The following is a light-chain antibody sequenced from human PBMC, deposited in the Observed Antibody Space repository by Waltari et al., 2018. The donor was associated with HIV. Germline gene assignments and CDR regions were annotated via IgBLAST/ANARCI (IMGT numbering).Light chain of an antibody. J-gene: IGLJ2*01. CDR1: NLGDRY. V-gene: IGLV3-1*01. Sequence: SSELTQAPSVSVSPGQTPSLTCPGDNLGDRYSSCYQQTPGQSPVLAIYQDTKRPSGISERFSGSNSGNTATLTISGTQAMDEADYYCQVWDNSSAVVFGGGTKLTVL. CDR3: QVWDNSSAVV. CDR2: QDT.